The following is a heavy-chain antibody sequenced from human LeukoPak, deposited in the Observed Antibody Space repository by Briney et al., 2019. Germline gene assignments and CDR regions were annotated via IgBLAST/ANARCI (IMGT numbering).Heavy chain of an antibody. CDR3: ARNTGEL. V-gene: IGHV3-30*04. J-gene: IGHJ4*02. D-gene: IGHD1-26*01. Sequence: GGSLRLSCAASGFTFSTYAMNWVRQAPGKGLEWVAVISYDGRQNYYADSVKGRFTISRDNSKNTLYLQMNSLRAEDTAVYYCARNTGELWGQGTLVTVSS. CDR2: ISYDGRQN. CDR1: GFTFSTYA.